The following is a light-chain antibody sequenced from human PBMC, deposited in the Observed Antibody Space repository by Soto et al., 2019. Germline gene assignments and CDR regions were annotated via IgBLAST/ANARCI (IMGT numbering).Light chain of an antibody. Sequence: DILMTQSPDSLAVSLGERATINCKSGQSVLYCSNNKNYLAWYQQKPRQPPKLLIYWASTRESGVPDRFSGSGSGTDFTLTISSLQAEDVAVYYCQQYYSTPRTFGQGTKVEIK. J-gene: IGKJ1*01. CDR3: QQYYSTPRT. CDR1: QSVLYCSNNKNY. CDR2: WAS. V-gene: IGKV4-1*01.